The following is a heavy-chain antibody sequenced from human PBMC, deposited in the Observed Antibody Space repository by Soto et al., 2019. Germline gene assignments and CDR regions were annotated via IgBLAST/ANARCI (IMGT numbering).Heavy chain of an antibody. CDR3: ARVGAIAPAEGDY. D-gene: IGHD2-2*01. CDR2: ISGYNNNK. V-gene: IGHV1-18*01. CDR1: GYTFTSYG. J-gene: IGHJ4*02. Sequence: QVQLVQSGTEVREPGASVKVSCQASGYTFTSYGIIWVRQAPGQGLELLGWISGYNNNKNYAQKYQARVTMTTDTSTKTANMELRSLRSDDRAVYYCARVGAIAPAEGDYWGQGTLVTVSS.